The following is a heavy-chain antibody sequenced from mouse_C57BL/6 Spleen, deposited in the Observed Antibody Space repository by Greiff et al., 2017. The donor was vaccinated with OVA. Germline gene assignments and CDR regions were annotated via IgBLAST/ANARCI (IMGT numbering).Heavy chain of an antibody. CDR1: GFSFTSYG. CDR3: ARSYDYEGRYFDY. D-gene: IGHD2-4*01. Sequence: VQLQESGPGLVAPSQSLSITCTVSGFSFTSYGVHWVRQPPGKGLEWLVVIWSDGSTTYNSALKSRLSISKDNSKSQVFLKMNSLQTDDTAMYYCARSYDYEGRYFDYWGQGTTLTVSS. V-gene: IGHV2-6*03. CDR2: IWSDGST. J-gene: IGHJ2*01.